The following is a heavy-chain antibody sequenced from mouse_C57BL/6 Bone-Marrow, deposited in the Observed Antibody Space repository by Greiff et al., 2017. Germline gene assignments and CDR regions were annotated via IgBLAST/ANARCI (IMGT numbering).Heavy chain of an antibody. CDR3: ARYAYYFDY. D-gene: IGHD6-5*01. V-gene: IGHV1-72*01. CDR1: ANTFPSYG. Sequence: VQLQQPGAELVKPGASVKLSCKASANTFPSYGRHGVKRRPGRGLEGIGRIDPNSGGTKYNEKFKSKATLTVDKPSSTAYMQLSSLTSEDSAVYYCARYAYYFDYWGQGTTLTVSS. CDR2: IDPNSGGT. J-gene: IGHJ2*01.